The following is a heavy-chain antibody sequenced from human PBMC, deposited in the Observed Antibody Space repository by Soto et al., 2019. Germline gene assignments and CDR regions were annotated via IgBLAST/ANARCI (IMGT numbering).Heavy chain of an antibody. J-gene: IGHJ4*02. CDR1: GGSISSGGYY. V-gene: IGHV4-31*03. D-gene: IGHD1-26*01. CDR3: ASQESGSYRAPYFDY. CDR2: IYYSGST. Sequence: ASETLSLTCTVSGGSISSGGYYWSWIRQHPGKGLEWIGYIYYSGSTYYNPSLKSRVTISVDTSKNQFSLKLSSVTAADTAVYYCASQESGSYRAPYFDYWGQGTLVTVSS.